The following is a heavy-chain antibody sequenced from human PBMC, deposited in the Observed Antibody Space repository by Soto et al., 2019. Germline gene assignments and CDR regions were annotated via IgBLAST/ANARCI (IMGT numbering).Heavy chain of an antibody. CDR1: GYTFTSYG. CDR2: ISAYNGNT. J-gene: IGHJ4*02. Sequence: QVQLVQSGAEVKKPGASVKVSCKASGYTFTSYGISWVRQAPGQGLEWMGWISAYNGNTNYAQKLQGRVTMTTDTSTSTAYMELRSLRSDDTAVYYCVRAEPYYDILTGYSLFDYWGQGTLVTVSS. D-gene: IGHD3-9*01. CDR3: VRAEPYYDILTGYSLFDY. V-gene: IGHV1-18*01.